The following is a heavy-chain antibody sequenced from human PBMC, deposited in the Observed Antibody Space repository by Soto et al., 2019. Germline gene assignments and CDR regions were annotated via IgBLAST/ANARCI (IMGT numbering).Heavy chain of an antibody. CDR3: ARDPHEFGPSYWFDP. Sequence: CXPXGYTVNTYXXXXXXQAPGQGLELMGWISAYDGKTTYAEKFQGRVTLTTDTSTGTDXMELRSLRSDDTAIYYCARDPHEFGPSYWFDPWGQGTPVTVSS. V-gene: IGHV1-18*01. CDR2: ISAYDGKT. D-gene: IGHD3-16*01. J-gene: IGHJ5*02. CDR1: GYTVNTYX.